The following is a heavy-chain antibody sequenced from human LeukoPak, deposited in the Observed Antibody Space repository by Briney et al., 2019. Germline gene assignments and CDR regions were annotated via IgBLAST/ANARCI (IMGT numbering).Heavy chain of an antibody. J-gene: IGHJ4*02. Sequence: GGSLRLSCAASGFTFSSYWMHWVRQAPGKGLVWVSRINSDGSSTSYADSVKGRFTISRDNAKNTLYLQMNSLRAEDTAVYYCARASPRSWDFDYWGQGTLVTVSS. V-gene: IGHV3-74*01. CDR1: GFTFSSYW. CDR3: ARASPRSWDFDY. CDR2: INSDGSST. D-gene: IGHD6-13*01.